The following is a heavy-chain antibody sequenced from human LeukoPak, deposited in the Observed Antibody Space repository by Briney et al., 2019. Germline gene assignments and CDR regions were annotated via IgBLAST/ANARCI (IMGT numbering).Heavy chain of an antibody. CDR1: GFTFSSYS. J-gene: IGHJ4*02. CDR3: ARTVGATLFDY. D-gene: IGHD1-26*01. CDR2: ISSSSSTI. Sequence: EGSLRLSCAASGFTFSSYSMNWVRQAPGKGLEWVSYISSSSSTIYYADSVKGRFTISRDNAKNSLYLQMNSLRAEDTAVYYCARTVGATLFDYWGQGTLVTVSS. V-gene: IGHV3-48*04.